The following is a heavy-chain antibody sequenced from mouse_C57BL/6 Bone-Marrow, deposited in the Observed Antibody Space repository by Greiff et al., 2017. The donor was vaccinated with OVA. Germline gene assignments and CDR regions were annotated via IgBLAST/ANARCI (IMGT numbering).Heavy chain of an antibody. D-gene: IGHD2-10*01. V-gene: IGHV10-3*01. J-gene: IGHJ3*01. Sequence: GGGLVQPKGSLKLSCAASGFTFNTYAMHWVRQAPGKGLEWVARIRSKSSNYATYYADSVKDRFTISRDDSQSMLYLQMNNLKTEDTAMYFCVRGTAYYGNFWFACWGQGTLVTVSA. CDR2: IRSKSSNYAT. CDR3: VRGTAYYGNFWFAC. CDR1: GFTFNTYA.